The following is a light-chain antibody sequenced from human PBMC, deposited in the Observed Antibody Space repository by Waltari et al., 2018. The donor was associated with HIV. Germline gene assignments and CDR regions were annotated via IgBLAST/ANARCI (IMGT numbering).Light chain of an antibody. V-gene: IGKV1-27*01. J-gene: IGKJ3*01. Sequence: DIQMTQSPSSLSASVGDRVTITCRASQGISNYLAWYQQKPGKVPKLLISAASTLHSGVPSRFSGSGSGTDFTLTIRNLQPEDVATYYCLQYNSVPRPFGPGTNVAIK. CDR3: LQYNSVPRP. CDR2: AAS. CDR1: QGISNY.